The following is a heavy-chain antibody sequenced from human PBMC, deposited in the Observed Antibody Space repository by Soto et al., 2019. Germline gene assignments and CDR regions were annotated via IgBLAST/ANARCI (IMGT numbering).Heavy chain of an antibody. CDR1: GGTFSSYA. J-gene: IGHJ5*02. D-gene: IGHD2-15*01. Sequence: GGSVKVSCKATGGTFSSYAISSVRQAPGQGLEWMGGIIPIFGTANYAQKFQGRVTITADKSTSTAYMELSSLRSEDTAVYYCARYVRVVVVAADNWFDPWGQGTLVTVSS. CDR2: IIPIFGTA. V-gene: IGHV1-69*06. CDR3: ARYVRVVVVAADNWFDP.